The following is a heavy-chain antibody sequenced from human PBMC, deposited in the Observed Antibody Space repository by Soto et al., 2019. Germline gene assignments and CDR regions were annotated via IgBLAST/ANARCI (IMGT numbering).Heavy chain of an antibody. CDR2: ISAYNGNT. CDR3: ARVYRITMVRGELSEY. Sequence: QVQLVQSGAEVKKPGASVKVSCKASGYTFTSYGISWVRQAPGQGLEWMGWISAYNGNTNYAQKLQGRVTTTTDTSTSTAYMELRSLRSDDTAVYYCARVYRITMVRGELSEYWGQGTLVTVSS. D-gene: IGHD3-10*01. V-gene: IGHV1-18*01. CDR1: GYTFTSYG. J-gene: IGHJ4*02.